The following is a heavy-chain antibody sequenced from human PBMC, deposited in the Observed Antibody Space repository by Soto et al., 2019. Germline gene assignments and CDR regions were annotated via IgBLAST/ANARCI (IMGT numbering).Heavy chain of an antibody. CDR1: GYSFTNYW. Sequence: GESLKISSKGSGYSFTNYWVGWVRQMPGKGLEWMGIIYPGDSDTRYSPSFQGQVTISADKSISTAYLQWSSLKASDTAMYYCARRGGGYCSGGSCPLDYWGQGTLVTVSS. D-gene: IGHD2-15*01. J-gene: IGHJ4*02. CDR2: IYPGDSDT. CDR3: ARRGGGYCSGGSCPLDY. V-gene: IGHV5-51*01.